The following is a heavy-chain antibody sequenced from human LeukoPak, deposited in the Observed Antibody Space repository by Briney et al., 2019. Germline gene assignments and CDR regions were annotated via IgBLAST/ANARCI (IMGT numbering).Heavy chain of an antibody. CDR3: ARDDCSSTSCYKGFDP. CDR2: IYYSGST. Sequence: SETLSLTCTVSGGSISSSSYYWGWIRQPPGKGLEWIGIIYYSGSTYYNPSLKSRVTMSVDASKNQFSLKLSSVTAADTAVYYCARDDCSSTSCYKGFDPWGQGTLVTVSS. J-gene: IGHJ5*02. V-gene: IGHV4-39*02. D-gene: IGHD2-2*02. CDR1: GGSISSSSYY.